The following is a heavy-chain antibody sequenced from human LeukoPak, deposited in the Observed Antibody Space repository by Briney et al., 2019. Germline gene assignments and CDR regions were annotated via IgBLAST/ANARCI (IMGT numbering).Heavy chain of an antibody. V-gene: IGHV3-74*01. Sequence: PGGSLRLSCAASGFTFSSYWMHWVRQAPGKGLVWVSRINSEGSSTSYADSVKGRFTISRDNAKNTLYLQMNSLRAEDTAVYYCARALGGLRPYFDYWGQGTLVTVSS. D-gene: IGHD3-16*01. CDR1: GFTFSSYW. CDR3: ARALGGLRPYFDY. CDR2: INSEGSST. J-gene: IGHJ4*02.